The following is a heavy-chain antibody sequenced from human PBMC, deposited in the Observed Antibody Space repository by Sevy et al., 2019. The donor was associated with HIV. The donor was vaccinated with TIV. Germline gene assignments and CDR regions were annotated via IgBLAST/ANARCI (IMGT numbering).Heavy chain of an antibody. Sequence: GGSLRLSCAASGFSISGSGMHWVRQAPGKGLEWVTVIWYDRTNKEYADSVKGRFTISRDNSKNTLYLQMNSLRAEDTAVYYCAREDIRVAGIGYYFHSWGQGTLVTVSS. D-gene: IGHD6-19*01. J-gene: IGHJ4*02. CDR1: GFSISGSG. CDR3: AREDIRVAGIGYYFHS. V-gene: IGHV3-33*01. CDR2: IWYDRTNK.